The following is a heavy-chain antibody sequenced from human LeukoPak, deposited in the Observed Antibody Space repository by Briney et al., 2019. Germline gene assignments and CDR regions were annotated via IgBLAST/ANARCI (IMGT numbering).Heavy chain of an antibody. Sequence: GASVKVSRKASGYTFTSYYMHWVRQAPGQGLEWMGVINPSGGGTTYAQKFQGRVSMTRDTSASTVYMELSSLRSEDTAVYYCARDIATVSFYSFYGMDVWGQGTTATVSS. CDR3: ARDIATVSFYSFYGMDV. J-gene: IGHJ6*02. CDR2: INPSGGGT. D-gene: IGHD2/OR15-2a*01. V-gene: IGHV1-46*01. CDR1: GYTFTSYY.